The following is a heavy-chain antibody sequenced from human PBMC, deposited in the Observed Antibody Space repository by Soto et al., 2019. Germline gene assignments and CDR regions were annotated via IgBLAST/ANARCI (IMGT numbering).Heavy chain of an antibody. CDR2: IYYSGST. V-gene: IGHV4-59*01. Sequence: SETLSLTCTVSCGSISSYYWSWIRQPPGKGLEWIGYIYYSGSTNYNPSLKSRVTISVDTSKNQFSLKLSSVTAADTAVYYCARDEYYSSSWYGMDVWGQGTTVTVSS. CDR1: CGSISSYY. J-gene: IGHJ6*02. D-gene: IGHD6-13*01. CDR3: ARDEYYSSSWYGMDV.